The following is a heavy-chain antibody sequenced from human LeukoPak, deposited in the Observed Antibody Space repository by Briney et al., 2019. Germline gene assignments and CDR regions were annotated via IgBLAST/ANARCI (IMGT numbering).Heavy chain of an antibody. J-gene: IGHJ3*02. V-gene: IGHV4-61*02. D-gene: IGHD3-22*01. CDR3: ARGPYSYDSSGAFDI. CDR1: GDSISSGDYY. CDR2: ISSSGST. Sequence: SETLSLTCTVSGDSISSGDYYWSWIRQPAGKGLEWIGRISSSGSTNYNPSLKSRVTISVDTSKNQFSLKLSSVAAADTAVYFYARGPYSYDSSGAFDIWGQGTMVTVSS.